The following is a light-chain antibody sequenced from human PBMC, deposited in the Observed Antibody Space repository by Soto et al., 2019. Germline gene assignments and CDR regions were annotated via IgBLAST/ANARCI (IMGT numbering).Light chain of an antibody. CDR3: MQALQTPF. Sequence: DIVMTQSPLSLPVTPGEPASISCRSSQSLLHSNGYNYLDWYLQKPGQSPQLLIYLGSNRASGVADRFSGSGSGIDFTMKISRVEAEDVGVYYCMQALQTPFFGPGTKVDIK. CDR2: LGS. CDR1: QSLLHSNGYNY. V-gene: IGKV2-28*01. J-gene: IGKJ3*01.